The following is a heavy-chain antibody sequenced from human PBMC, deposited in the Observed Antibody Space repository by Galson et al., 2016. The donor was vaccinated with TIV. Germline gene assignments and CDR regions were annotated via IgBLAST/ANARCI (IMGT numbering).Heavy chain of an antibody. CDR3: ARLRDSTEVVASATFDQ. CDR1: GYTFRIYW. Sequence: QSGAEVKKPGESLKISCKGSGYTFRIYWIGWVRQRPGKGLEWMGNIYPGDSDARYSPSFQDQVTISVDKSINTAYLQWNSLKASDSAIYYCARLRDSTEVVASATFDQWGQGSLVTVSS. D-gene: IGHD2-15*01. V-gene: IGHV5-51*03. J-gene: IGHJ4*02. CDR2: IYPGDSDA.